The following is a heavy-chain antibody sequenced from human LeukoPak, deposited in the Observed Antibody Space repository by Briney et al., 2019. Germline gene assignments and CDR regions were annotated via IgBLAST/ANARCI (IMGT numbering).Heavy chain of an antibody. CDR2: IIPILGIA. D-gene: IGHD5-24*01. CDR1: GGTFSSYA. CDR3: ARVAGDGYNYDPYYYYGMDV. Sequence: GASVKVSCKASGGTFSSYAISWVRQAPGQGLEWMGRIIPILGIANYAQKFQGRVTITADKSTNTAYMELSSLRSEDTAVYYCARVAGDGYNYDPYYYYGMDVWGQGTTVTVPS. J-gene: IGHJ6*02. V-gene: IGHV1-69*04.